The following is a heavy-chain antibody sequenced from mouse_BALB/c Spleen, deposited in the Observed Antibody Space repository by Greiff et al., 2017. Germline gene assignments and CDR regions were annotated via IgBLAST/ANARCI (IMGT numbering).Heavy chain of an antibody. CDR2: INPSSGYT. Sequence: VQLQQSGAELARPGASVKMSCKASGYTFTSYTMHWVKQRPGQGLEWIGYINPSSGYTNYNQKFKDKATLTADKSSSTAYMQLSSLTSEDSAVYYCARNLYYGYDGSAMDYWGQGTSVTVSS. V-gene: IGHV1-4*01. CDR1: GYTFTSYT. CDR3: ARNLYYGYDGSAMDY. J-gene: IGHJ4*01. D-gene: IGHD2-2*01.